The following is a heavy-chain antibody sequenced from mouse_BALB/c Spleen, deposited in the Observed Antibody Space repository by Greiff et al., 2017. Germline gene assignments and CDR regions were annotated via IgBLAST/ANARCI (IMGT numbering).Heavy chain of an antibody. CDR2: IWAGGST. J-gene: IGHJ3*01. CDR3: AREGDYGNYVWFAY. D-gene: IGHD2-1*01. V-gene: IGHV2-9*02. Sequence: VKLMESGPGLVAPSQSLSITCTVSGFSLTSYGVHWVRQPPGKGLEWLGVIWAGGSTNYNSALMSRLSISKDNSKSQVFLKMNSLQTDDTAMYYCAREGDYGNYVWFAYWGQGTLVTVSA. CDR1: GFSLTSYG.